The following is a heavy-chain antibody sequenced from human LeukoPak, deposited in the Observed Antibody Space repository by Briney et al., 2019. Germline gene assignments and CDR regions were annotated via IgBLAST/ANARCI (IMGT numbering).Heavy chain of an antibody. CDR1: GGSISSSNYY. D-gene: IGHD2-2*01. CDR2: IYTSGST. V-gene: IGHV4-61*02. Sequence: SETLSLTCTVSGGSISSSNYYWNWIRQPAGKGLEWIGRIYTSGSTYYNPSLKSRVTISVDTSKNQFSLKLSSVTAADTAVYYCARERVPAATWADYYYYMDVWGKGTTVTISS. CDR3: ARERVPAATWADYYYYMDV. J-gene: IGHJ6*03.